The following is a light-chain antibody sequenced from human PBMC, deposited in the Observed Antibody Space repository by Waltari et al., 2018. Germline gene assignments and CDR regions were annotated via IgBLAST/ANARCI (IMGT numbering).Light chain of an antibody. J-gene: IGKJ2*01. Sequence: AIQMTQSPSSLSASVGDRVTITCRASHAIGIDLGWYQQKPGKAPKLLISAASTLQSGVSSRFSGSGSGTHFTLTISSLQPEDFATYYCQQYNSYPQTFGQGTKLEI. CDR3: QQYNSYPQT. V-gene: IGKV1-6*01. CDR1: HAIGID. CDR2: AAS.